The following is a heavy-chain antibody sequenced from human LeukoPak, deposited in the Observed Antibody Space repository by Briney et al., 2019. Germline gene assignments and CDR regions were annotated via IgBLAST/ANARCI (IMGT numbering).Heavy chain of an antibody. CDR2: ISGSGGST. Sequence: GGSLRLSCAASGFTFSSYAMSWVRQAPGKGLEWVSAISGSGGSTYYADSVKGRFTISRDNAKNSLYLQMNSLRAEDTALYYCAKDSQSSGGWFDPWGQGTLVTVSS. V-gene: IGHV3-23*01. CDR3: AKDSQSSGGWFDP. CDR1: GFTFSSYA. J-gene: IGHJ5*02. D-gene: IGHD6-19*01.